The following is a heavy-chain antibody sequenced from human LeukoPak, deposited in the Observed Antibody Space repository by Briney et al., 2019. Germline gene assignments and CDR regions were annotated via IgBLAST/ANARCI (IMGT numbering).Heavy chain of an antibody. D-gene: IGHD2-2*01. Sequence: KPSETLSLTCADYGGSFSGYYWSWIRQPPGKGLEWIGEINHSGSTNYNPSLKSRVTISVDTSKNQFSLKLSSVTAADTAMYYCARVKRKYQLLKPLHETPSHYFDCWGQGTLVTVSS. CDR2: INHSGST. CDR3: ARVKRKYQLLKPLHETPSHYFDC. J-gene: IGHJ4*02. V-gene: IGHV4-34*01. CDR1: GGSFSGYY.